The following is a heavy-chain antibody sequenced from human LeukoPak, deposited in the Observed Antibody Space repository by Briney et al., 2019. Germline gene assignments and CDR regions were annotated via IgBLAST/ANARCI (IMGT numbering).Heavy chain of an antibody. J-gene: IGHJ2*01. Sequence: GESLKISCQGSGFRFDIYWIGWVRQIPGKGLEWMGNIYPGDSDTRFSPSFQGQATMSADRSNGTAYLQWSSLKASDTAMYYCARRQGGQNWHFDLWGRGTAVTVSS. V-gene: IGHV5-51*01. D-gene: IGHD3-16*01. CDR3: ARRQGGQNWHFDL. CDR1: GFRFDIYW. CDR2: IYPGDSDT.